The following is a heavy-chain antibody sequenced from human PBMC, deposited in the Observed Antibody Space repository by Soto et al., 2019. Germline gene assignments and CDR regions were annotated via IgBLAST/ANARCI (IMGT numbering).Heavy chain of an antibody. D-gene: IGHD2-21*02. CDR3: TRDGDGRMTTNPYYYYGMDV. CDR1: GCSISGYY. Sequence: PXETLSLTCTVSGCSISGYYWSWIRQPPGKGLEWIGNVYYSGGAKYNPSVKRRVSISVDTSKNQFSLNLSSVTAADTAVYYCTRDGDGRMTTNPYYYYGMDVWGPGITVTVSS. CDR2: VYYSGGA. V-gene: IGHV4-59*01. J-gene: IGHJ6*02.